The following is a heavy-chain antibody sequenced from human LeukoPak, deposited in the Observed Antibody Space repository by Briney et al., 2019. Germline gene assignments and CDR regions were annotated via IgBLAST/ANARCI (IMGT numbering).Heavy chain of an antibody. CDR3: ARLMAFYDFWSGYPRDYYYYGMDV. CDR1: GGSISSYY. V-gene: IGHV4-59*08. CDR2: IYYSGST. D-gene: IGHD3-3*01. J-gene: IGHJ6*02. Sequence: NPSETLSLTCTVSGGSISSYYWSWIRQPPGKGLEWIGYIYYSGSTNYNPSLKSRVTISVDTSKNQFSLKLSSVTAADTAVYYCARLMAFYDFWSGYPRDYYYYGMDVWGQGTTVTVS.